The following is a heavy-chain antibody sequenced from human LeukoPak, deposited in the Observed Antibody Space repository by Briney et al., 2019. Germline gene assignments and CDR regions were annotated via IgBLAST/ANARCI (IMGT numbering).Heavy chain of an antibody. CDR3: AKPYYYGSGSYYPQYFDY. V-gene: IGHV3-33*06. Sequence: PGGSLRLSCAASGFTFSSYSMNWIRQAPGKGLEWVAVIWYDGSNKYYADSVKGRFTISRDNSKNTLYLQMNSLRAEDTAVYYCAKPYYYGSGSYYPQYFDYWGQGTLVTVSS. CDR2: IWYDGSNK. J-gene: IGHJ4*02. CDR1: GFTFSSYS. D-gene: IGHD3-10*01.